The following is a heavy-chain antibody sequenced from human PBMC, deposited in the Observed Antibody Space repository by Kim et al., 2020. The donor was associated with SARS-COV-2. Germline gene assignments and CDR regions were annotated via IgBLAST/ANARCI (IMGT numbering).Heavy chain of an antibody. CDR1: GFTFSSYW. Sequence: GGSLRLSCAASGFTFSSYWMHWVRQVPGKGLVWVSRIYSDGTTTNYADSVKGRFTISRDNAKNTLYLEMNSLRAEETAVYYCERGENTSRRRAFDCWGQGTPVTVSS. D-gene: IGHD6-13*01. CDR2: IYSDGTTT. V-gene: IGHV3-74*01. J-gene: IGHJ4*02. CDR3: ERGENTSRRRAFDC.